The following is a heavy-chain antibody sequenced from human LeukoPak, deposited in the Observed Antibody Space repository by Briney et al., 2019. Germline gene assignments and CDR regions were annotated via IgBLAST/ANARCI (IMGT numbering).Heavy chain of an antibody. CDR3: ARGRRGYSYGQTYDY. CDR1: GYTFTGYY. V-gene: IGHV1-2*02. CDR2: INPNSGGT. J-gene: IGHJ4*02. Sequence: ASVKVSCKASGYTFTGYYMHWVRQAPGQGLEWMGWINPNSGGTNYAQKFQGRVTVTRDTSISTAYMELSRLRSDDTAVYYCARGRRGYSYGQTYDYWGQGTLVTVSS. D-gene: IGHD5-18*01.